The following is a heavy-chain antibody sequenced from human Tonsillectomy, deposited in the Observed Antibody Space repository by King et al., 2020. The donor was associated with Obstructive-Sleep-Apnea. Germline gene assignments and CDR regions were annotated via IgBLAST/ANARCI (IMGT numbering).Heavy chain of an antibody. CDR3: ARVTDYGDYPDAFDI. CDR2: IYYSGST. CDR1: GGSISSGGYY. Sequence: QLQESGPGLVKPSQTLSLTCTVSGGSISSGGYYWSWIRQHTGKGLEWIGYIYYSGSTYYNPSLKSRVTISVDTSKNQFSLKLSSVTAADTAVYYCARVTDYGDYPDAFDIWGQGTMVTVSS. D-gene: IGHD4-17*01. J-gene: IGHJ3*02. V-gene: IGHV4-31*03.